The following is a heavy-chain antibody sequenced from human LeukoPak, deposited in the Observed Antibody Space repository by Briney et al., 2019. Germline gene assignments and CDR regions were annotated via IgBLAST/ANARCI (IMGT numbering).Heavy chain of an antibody. D-gene: IGHD2-2*02. Sequence: SETLSLTCTVSGGSISSYYWSWIRQPPGKGLEWIGYIYYSGSTNYNPSLKSRVTISVDTSKNQFSLKLSSVTAADTAVYYCARVGRVPAAILDYWGQGTLVTVSS. J-gene: IGHJ4*02. CDR3: ARVGRVPAAILDY. V-gene: IGHV4-59*01. CDR2: IYYSGST. CDR1: GGSISSYY.